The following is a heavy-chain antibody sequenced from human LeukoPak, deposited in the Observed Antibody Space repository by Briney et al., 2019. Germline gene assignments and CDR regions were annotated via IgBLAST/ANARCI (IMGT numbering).Heavy chain of an antibody. D-gene: IGHD1-26*01. CDR2: ISYDGSNK. CDR1: GFTFSSYG. Sequence: GGSLRLSCAASGFTFSSYGMHWVRQAPGKGLEWVAVISYDGSNKYYADSVKGRFTISRDNSKNTLYLQMNSLRAEDTALYYCTKAQIGSYYGSYFDYWGQGTLVTVSS. V-gene: IGHV3-30*18. J-gene: IGHJ4*02. CDR3: TKAQIGSYYGSYFDY.